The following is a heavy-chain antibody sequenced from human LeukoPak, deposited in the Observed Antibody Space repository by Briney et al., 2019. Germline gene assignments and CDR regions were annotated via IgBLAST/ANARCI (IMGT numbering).Heavy chain of an antibody. CDR2: ISGSGGST. V-gene: IGHV3-23*01. Sequence: PGGSLRLSCAASGFTFSSYAMSWVRQAPGKGLEWVSAISGSGGSTYYADSVKGRFTISRDNSKNTLYLQMNSLRAEDTAVYYCANSQMYYYDSSGYLDYWGQGTLVTASS. CDR3: ANSQMYYYDSSGYLDY. J-gene: IGHJ4*02. D-gene: IGHD3-22*01. CDR1: GFTFSSYA.